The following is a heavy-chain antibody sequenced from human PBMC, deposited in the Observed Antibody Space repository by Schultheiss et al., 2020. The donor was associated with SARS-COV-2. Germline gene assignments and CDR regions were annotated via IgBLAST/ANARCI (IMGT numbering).Heavy chain of an antibody. CDR2: ISAYNGNT. J-gene: IGHJ4*02. D-gene: IGHD3-3*01. Sequence: ASVKVSCKASGYTFTSYGISWVRQAPGQGLEWMGWISAYNGNTNYAQKLQGRVTITADKSTSTAYMELSSLRSEDTAVYYCTTDIDFWSGYSDYWGQGTLVTVSS. V-gene: IGHV1-18*01. CDR1: GYTFTSYG. CDR3: TTDIDFWSGYSDY.